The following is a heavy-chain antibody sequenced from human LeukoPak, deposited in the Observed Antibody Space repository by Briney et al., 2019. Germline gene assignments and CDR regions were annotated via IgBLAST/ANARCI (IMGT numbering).Heavy chain of an antibody. CDR2: INWDGSSI. V-gene: IGHV3-74*01. Sequence: GGSVRLSCAASGFTFSGFYMHWIRQAPGKGLVWVSHINWDGSSITYADSEKGRFTISRDNAKNTLYLQMDSLRAEDTAVYYCSRGGYSHAFDVWGQGTMVTVSS. CDR3: SRGGYSHAFDV. CDR1: GFTFSGFY. D-gene: IGHD2-15*01. J-gene: IGHJ3*01.